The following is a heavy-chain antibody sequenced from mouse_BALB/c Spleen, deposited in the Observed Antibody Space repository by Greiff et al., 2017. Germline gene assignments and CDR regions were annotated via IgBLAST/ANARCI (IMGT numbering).Heavy chain of an antibody. CDR2: ISCYNGAT. CDR1: GYSFTGYY. V-gene: IGHV1S34*01. D-gene: IGHD2-4*01. CDR3: AVFYYDYDGFAY. J-gene: IGHJ3*01. Sequence: LVKTGASVKISCKASGYSFTGYYMHWVKQSHGKSLEWIGYISCYNGATSYNQKFKGKATFTVDTSSSTAYMQFNSLTSEDSAVYYCAVFYYDYDGFAYWGQGTLVTVSA.